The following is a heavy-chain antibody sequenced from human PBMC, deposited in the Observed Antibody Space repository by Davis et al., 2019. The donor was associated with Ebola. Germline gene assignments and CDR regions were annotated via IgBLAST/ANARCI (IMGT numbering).Heavy chain of an antibody. CDR1: GFTVSSNY. CDR2: IYSGGST. Sequence: PGGSLRLSCAASGFTVSSNYMSWVRQAPGKGLEWVSVIYSGGSTYYADSVKGRFTISRDNSKNTLYLQMNSLRAEDTAVYYCARDRRSSSWYQAFDIWGQGTMVTVSS. D-gene: IGHD6-13*01. V-gene: IGHV3-53*01. J-gene: IGHJ3*02. CDR3: ARDRRSSSWYQAFDI.